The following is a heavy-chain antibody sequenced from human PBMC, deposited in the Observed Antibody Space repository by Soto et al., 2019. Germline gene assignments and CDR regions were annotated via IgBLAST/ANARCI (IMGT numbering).Heavy chain of an antibody. V-gene: IGHV1-69*13. D-gene: IGHD3-22*01. Sequence: GASVKVSCKASGGTFSSYAISWVRQAPGQGLEWMGGIIPIFGTANYAQKFQGRVTITADESTSTAYMELSSLRSEDTAVYYCAREGDYYDSSGPWVYFDYWGQGTLVTVSS. CDR1: GGTFSSYA. J-gene: IGHJ4*02. CDR2: IIPIFGTA. CDR3: AREGDYYDSSGPWVYFDY.